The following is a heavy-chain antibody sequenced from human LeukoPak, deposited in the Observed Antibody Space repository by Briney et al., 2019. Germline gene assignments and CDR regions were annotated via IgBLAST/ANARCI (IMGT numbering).Heavy chain of an antibody. CDR2: IYTSGST. V-gene: IGHV4-61*02. J-gene: IGHJ4*02. D-gene: IGHD1-14*01. CDR1: GGSISSGSYY. Sequence: ASETLSLTCTVSGGSISSGSYYWTWIRQPAGKGLEWIGRIYTSGSTNFNPSLKSRVTISLDTSKNQFSLKLSSVTAADTAVHYCARAGTQTYFFDYWGQGTLVTVSS. CDR3: ARAGTQTYFFDY.